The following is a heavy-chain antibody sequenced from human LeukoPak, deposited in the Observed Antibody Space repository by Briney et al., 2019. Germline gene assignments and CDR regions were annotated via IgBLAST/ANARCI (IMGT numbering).Heavy chain of an antibody. V-gene: IGHV1-2*02. CDR2: LRGDTGDT. J-gene: IGHJ4*02. D-gene: IGHD2-2*01. Sequence: EASVTVSCKTSGYMVSDYYMHWVRQAPGQGLEWMGWLRGDTGDTDSPQKFKGRVTMTRGTATNTAYMQLSRLTYDDTAMYFCARVRDNACDYWGQGTLVTVSS. CDR1: GYMVSDYY. CDR3: ARVRDNACDY.